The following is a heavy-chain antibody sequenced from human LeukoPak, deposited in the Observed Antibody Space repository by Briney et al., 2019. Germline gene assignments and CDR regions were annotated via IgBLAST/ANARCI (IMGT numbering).Heavy chain of an antibody. CDR2: FCYSWST. CDR1: GGSISSYH. D-gene: IGHD3-22*01. Sequence: SETLSLTCTVSGGSISSYHGSWIRQPPGKGVVGIGYFCYSWSTNYNPSLKSRVTISVDTSKNQFSLKLSSVTAADTAVYYCARQIDYYDSSGYFPDLWGRGTLVTVSS. J-gene: IGHJ2*01. CDR3: ARQIDYYDSSGYFPDL. V-gene: IGHV4-59*08.